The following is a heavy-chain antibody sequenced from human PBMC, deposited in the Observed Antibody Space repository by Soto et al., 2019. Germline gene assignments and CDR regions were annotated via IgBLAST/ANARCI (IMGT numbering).Heavy chain of an antibody. J-gene: IGHJ4*02. CDR2: ISGTSIYE. Sequence: PGGSLRLSCAVSGFTFSDYYMSWVRQAPGKGLQWVSYISGTSIYENYVDSVKGRFTISRDNAKNSLYLQMNGLRVDDTAVYYCARGGEHFFDYWGQGILVTVSS. CDR3: ARGGEHFFDY. CDR1: GFTFSDYY. D-gene: IGHD1-1*01. V-gene: IGHV3-11*05.